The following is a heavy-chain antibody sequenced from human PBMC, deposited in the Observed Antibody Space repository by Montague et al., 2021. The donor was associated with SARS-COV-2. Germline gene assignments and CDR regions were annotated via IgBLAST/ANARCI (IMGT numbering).Heavy chain of an antibody. Sequence: SETLSLTCAVSGASIVSTDCWSWVRQPPGKGLVWIGEIYDTAGTTYNTSLKSRVTMSVDKFNNQVSLQLMNLTAADRAVYYCMRAGGYDNRPPVWGQGALVIVSS. D-gene: IGHD6-19*01. CDR1: GASIVSTDC. CDR2: IYDTAGT. V-gene: IGHV4-4*02. CDR3: MRAGGYDNRPPV. J-gene: IGHJ4*02.